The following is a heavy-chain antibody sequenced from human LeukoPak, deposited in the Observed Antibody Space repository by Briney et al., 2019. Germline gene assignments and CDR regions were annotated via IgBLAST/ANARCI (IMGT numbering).Heavy chain of an antibody. D-gene: IGHD3-22*01. V-gene: IGHV3-30*02. CDR3: GSLYGYDSTSYPS. CDR2: IRYDGSKK. J-gene: IGHJ5*02. CDR1: GFSLSSYG. Sequence: PGGALRLSCAASGFSLSSYGMHWVRQAPGKGLERVAFIRYDGSKKDYADSVKGRFTISRDISKNTLYLQMNSLRAEDSAIYYCGSLYGYDSTSYPSWGQGTLVTVSS.